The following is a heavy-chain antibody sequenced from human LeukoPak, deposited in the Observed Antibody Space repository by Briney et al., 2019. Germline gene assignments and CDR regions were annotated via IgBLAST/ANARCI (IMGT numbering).Heavy chain of an antibody. CDR3: ASVAPYYYGSGSYPDYMDV. J-gene: IGHJ6*03. Sequence: KPSETLSLTCTVSGGSISSSSYYWGWIRQPPGKGLEWIGSIYYSGSTYYNPSLKSRVTISVDTSKNQFSLKLSSVTAADTAVYYCASVAPYYYGSGSYPDYMDVWGKGTTVTISS. D-gene: IGHD3-10*01. CDR1: GGSISSSSYY. V-gene: IGHV4-39*01. CDR2: IYYSGST.